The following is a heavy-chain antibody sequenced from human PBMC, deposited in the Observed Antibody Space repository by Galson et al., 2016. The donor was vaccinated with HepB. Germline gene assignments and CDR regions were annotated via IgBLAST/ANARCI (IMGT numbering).Heavy chain of an antibody. CDR1: GGSITNTNSY. D-gene: IGHD2-15*01. V-gene: IGHV4-39*02. CDR3: AREYIKNCRGSSCLGVDY. J-gene: IGHJ4*02. CDR2: IYYNGNT. Sequence: SETLSLTCTVAGGSITNTNSYWGWVRQPPGKGLEWIGSIYYNGNTYFKPSLKSRVTISVDTSQNQFSLTLTSVTAADTAVYYCAREYIKNCRGSSCLGVDYWGQGTLVTVSS.